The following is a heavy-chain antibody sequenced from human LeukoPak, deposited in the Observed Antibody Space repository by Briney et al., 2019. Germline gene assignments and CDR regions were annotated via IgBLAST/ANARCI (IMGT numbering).Heavy chain of an antibody. CDR1: GYSFTSYW. V-gene: IGHV5-51*01. D-gene: IGHD2-15*01. CDR2: IYPGDSDT. CDR3: ARQEYCSGGSCYTWFDP. J-gene: IGHJ5*02. Sequence: GESLKISCKGSGYSFTSYWIGWVRQMPGEGLEWMGIIYPGDSDTRYSPSFQGQVTMSADKSISTAYLQWSSLKASDTAMYYCARQEYCSGGSCYTWFDPWGQGTLVTVSS.